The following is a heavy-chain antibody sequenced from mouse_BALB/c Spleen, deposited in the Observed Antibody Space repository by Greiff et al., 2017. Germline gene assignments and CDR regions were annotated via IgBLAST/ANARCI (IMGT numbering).Heavy chain of an antibody. V-gene: IGHV1-7*01. CDR1: GYTFTSYW. CDR2: INPSTGYT. D-gene: IGHD3-1*01. Sequence: QVQLKQSGAELAKPGASVKMSCKASGYTFTSYWMHWVKQRPGQGLEWIGYINPSTGYTEYNQKFTGKAQLTVDTSSSTAYMQFSSLTTEDSAIYYCARRGALYYFDYWGQGTTLTVSS. CDR3: ARRGALYYFDY. J-gene: IGHJ2*01.